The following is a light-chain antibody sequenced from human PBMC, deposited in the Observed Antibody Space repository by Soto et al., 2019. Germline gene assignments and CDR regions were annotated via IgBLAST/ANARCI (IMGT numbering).Light chain of an antibody. J-gene: IGKJ1*01. CDR3: QQYNLHSPAT. Sequence: DIQMIQSPSSLSASVGDRVTITCRASQNIGRWLAWYQQKPGKAPKLMIYDASTLISGVPSRFSGSGSGTEFTLTISSLQPDDFTTYYCQQYNLHSPATFGQGTMVEIK. CDR1: QNIGRW. CDR2: DAS. V-gene: IGKV1-5*01.